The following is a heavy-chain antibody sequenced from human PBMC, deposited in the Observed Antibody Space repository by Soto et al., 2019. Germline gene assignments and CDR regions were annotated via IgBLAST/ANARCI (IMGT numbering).Heavy chain of an antibody. Sequence: PGGSLRLSCAASGFTFDDYTMHWVRQAPGKGLEWVSLISWDGGSTYYADSVKGRFTISRDNSKNSLYLQMNSLRTEDTALYYCAKDINSPNYYDSSGPWDYGMDVWGQGTTVTVSS. D-gene: IGHD3-22*01. CDR3: AKDINSPNYYDSSGPWDYGMDV. V-gene: IGHV3-43*01. J-gene: IGHJ6*02. CDR1: GFTFDDYT. CDR2: ISWDGGST.